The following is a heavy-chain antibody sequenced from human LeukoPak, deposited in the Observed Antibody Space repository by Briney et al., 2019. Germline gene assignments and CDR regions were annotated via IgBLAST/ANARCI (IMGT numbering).Heavy chain of an antibody. J-gene: IGHJ6*03. V-gene: IGHV1-2*02. CDR1: GYTFTGYY. CDR2: INPNSGGT. CDR3: ARALKWRIPALTIVVVPAARSRGGYYYMDV. Sequence: ASVKVSCKASGYTFTGYYMHWVRQAPGQGLEWMGWINPNSGGTNYAQKFQGRVTITRNTSISTAYMELSSLRSEDTAVYYCARALKWRIPALTIVVVPAARSRGGYYYMDVWGKGTTVTVSS. D-gene: IGHD2-2*01.